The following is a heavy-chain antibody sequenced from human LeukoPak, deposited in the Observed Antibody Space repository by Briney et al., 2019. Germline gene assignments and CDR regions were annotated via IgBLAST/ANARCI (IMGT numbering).Heavy chain of an antibody. V-gene: IGHV1-2*02. CDR2: INPNSGGT. CDR3: ARLFDAFDI. J-gene: IGHJ3*02. Sequence: ASVTVSYQASGYTLTGYYMHWVRQAPGQGLGWMGWINPNSGGTNYAQKFQGRVTMTRDTSISTAYMELSRLRSDDTAVYYCARLFDAFDIWGQGTMVTVSS. CDR1: GYTLTGYY. D-gene: IGHD2-21*01.